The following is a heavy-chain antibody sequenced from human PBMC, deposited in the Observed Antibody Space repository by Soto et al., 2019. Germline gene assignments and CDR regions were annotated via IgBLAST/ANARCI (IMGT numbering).Heavy chain of an antibody. V-gene: IGHV1-8*01. CDR1: GYSFTSLD. CDR3: ARGVSAGVDY. CDR2: MQPSTGRT. J-gene: IGHJ4*02. D-gene: IGHD1-26*01. Sequence: ASVKVSCKASGYSFTSLDINWVRQTAGQGLEWMGWMQPSTGRTGYAQKFQGRVTMTRDTSINTAYMELTTLTSDDTAFYYCARGVSAGVDYCGQGSLVTFSS.